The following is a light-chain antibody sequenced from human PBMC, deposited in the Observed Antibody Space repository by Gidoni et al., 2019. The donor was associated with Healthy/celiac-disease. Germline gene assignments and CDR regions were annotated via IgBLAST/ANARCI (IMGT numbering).Light chain of an antibody. V-gene: IGKV1-33*01. Sequence: DIQMTQSPSSLSASVGDRVTITCQASQDISNYLNWYQQKPRKAPKLMIYDASNLETGVPSRFSRSGSGTDFTFTISSLQPEDIATYYCQQYDNPPLTFGGXTKVEIK. CDR1: QDISNY. J-gene: IGKJ4*01. CDR2: DAS. CDR3: QQYDNPPLT.